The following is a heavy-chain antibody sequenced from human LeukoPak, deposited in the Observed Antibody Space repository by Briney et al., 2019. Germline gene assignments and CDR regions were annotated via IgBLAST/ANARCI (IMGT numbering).Heavy chain of an antibody. D-gene: IGHD7-27*01. CDR1: GGSISSYY. CDR3: ARELTGDTLPWFDP. CDR2: IYYSGST. Sequence: SETLSLTCTVSGGSISSYYWSWIRQPPGKGLEWIGYIYYSGSTNYNPSLKSRVTISVDTSKNQFSLKLSSWTAADTAVYYCARELTGDTLPWFDPWDQGTLVTVSS. J-gene: IGHJ5*02. V-gene: IGHV4-59*01.